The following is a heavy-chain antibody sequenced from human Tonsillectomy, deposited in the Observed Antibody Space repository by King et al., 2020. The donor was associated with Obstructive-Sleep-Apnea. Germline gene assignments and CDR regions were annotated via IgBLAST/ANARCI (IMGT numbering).Heavy chain of an antibody. D-gene: IGHD4-23*01. CDR2: IKSDGIST. CDR1: GFTLSRYW. CDR3: ARELYGDDGGDY. Sequence: VQLVESGGGLVQPGGSLRLSCAASGFTLSRYWMHWVRQAPGKGLVWVSGIKSDGISTTYADSGRGRFTITRENAKNTLYLQMNSLRAEDTAVYYCARELYGDDGGDYWGQGTLVTVPS. V-gene: IGHV3-74*01. J-gene: IGHJ4*02.